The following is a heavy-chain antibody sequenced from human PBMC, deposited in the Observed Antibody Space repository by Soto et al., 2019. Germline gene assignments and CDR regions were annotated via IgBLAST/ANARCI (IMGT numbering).Heavy chain of an antibody. V-gene: IGHV3-23*01. CDR1: GFTFSSYA. CDR2: ISGSGGST. CDR3: AKAQLSGTDIVVVVAANFDY. J-gene: IGHJ4*02. D-gene: IGHD2-15*01. Sequence: PGGFLRLSCAASGFTFSSYAMSWVRQAPGKGLEWVSAISGSGGSTYYADSVKGRFTISRDNSKNTLYLQMNSLRAEDTAVYYCAKAQLSGTDIVVVVAANFDYWGQGTLVTVSS.